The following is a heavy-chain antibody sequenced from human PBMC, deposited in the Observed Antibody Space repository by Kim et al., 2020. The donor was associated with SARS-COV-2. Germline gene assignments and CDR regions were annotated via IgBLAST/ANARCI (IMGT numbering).Heavy chain of an antibody. D-gene: IGHD5-18*01. Sequence: TYYAATVKGRFTISRDNSKNTLFLQRNSLRAEDTAVYYCARGGRGYSPFDYWGRGTLVTVSS. V-gene: IGHV3-53*01. J-gene: IGHJ4*02. CDR2: T. CDR3: ARGGRGYSPFDY.